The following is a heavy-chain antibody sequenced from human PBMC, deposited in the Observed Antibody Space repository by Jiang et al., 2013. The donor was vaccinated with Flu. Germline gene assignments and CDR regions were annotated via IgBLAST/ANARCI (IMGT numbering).Heavy chain of an antibody. D-gene: IGHD1-26*01. V-gene: IGHV1-46*01. CDR3: ARVSGSYRFDY. CDR1: GYTFTSYY. Sequence: EVKRPGSSVKVSCKASGYTFTSYYIHWVRQAPGQGLEWMGIINPSGGSTSYAQKFQGRVTMTRDTSTSTVYMELRSLRSEDTAVYYCARVSGSYRFDYWGQGTLVTVSS. J-gene: IGHJ4*02. CDR2: INPSGGST.